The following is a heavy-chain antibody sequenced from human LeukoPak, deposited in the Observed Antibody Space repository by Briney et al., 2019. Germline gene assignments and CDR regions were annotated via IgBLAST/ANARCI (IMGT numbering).Heavy chain of an antibody. CDR2: IRYDGSNK. V-gene: IGHV3-30*02. CDR3: AKFALPNYGGKRSPFDY. D-gene: IGHD4-23*01. Sequence: GGSLRLSCAASGFTFSSYGMHWVRQAPGKGLEWVAFIRYDGSNKNYADSVKGRFTISRDNSKNTLYLQMNSLRAEDTAVYYCAKFALPNYGGKRSPFDYWGQGTLVTVSS. J-gene: IGHJ4*02. CDR1: GFTFSSYG.